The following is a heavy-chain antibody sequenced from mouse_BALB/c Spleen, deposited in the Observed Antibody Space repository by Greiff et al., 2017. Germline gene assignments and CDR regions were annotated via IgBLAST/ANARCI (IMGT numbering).Heavy chain of an antibody. CDR3: ARRGTPFYWYFDV. V-gene: IGHV3-8*02. CDR1: GDSITSGY. J-gene: IGHJ1*01. Sequence: EVMLVESGPSLVKPSQTLSLTCSVTGDSITSGYWNWIRKFPGNKLEYMGYISYSGSTYYNPSLKSRISITRDTSKNQYYLQLNSVTTEDTATYYCARRGTPFYWYFDVWGAGTTVTVSS. CDR2: ISYSGST.